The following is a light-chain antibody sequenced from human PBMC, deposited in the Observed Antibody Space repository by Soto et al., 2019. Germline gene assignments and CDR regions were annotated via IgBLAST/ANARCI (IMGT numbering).Light chain of an antibody. V-gene: IGKV1-39*01. CDR2: AAS. CDR1: QSISSY. CDR3: QQSYSTLTWT. J-gene: IGKJ1*01. Sequence: DIQMTQSPSSLSASVGDRVTITCRASQSISSYLNWYQQKPGKAPKLLIYAASSLQSGVPSRFSCSGSGTEFTLTISSLQPEDFSTYYCQQSYSTLTWTYGQGTKVEIK.